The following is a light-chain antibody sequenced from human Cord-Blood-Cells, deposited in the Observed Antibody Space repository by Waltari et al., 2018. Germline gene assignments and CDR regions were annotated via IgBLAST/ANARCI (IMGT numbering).Light chain of an antibody. V-gene: IGKV1-39*01. CDR1: QSISSY. Sequence: DIQMTQSPSSLSASVGDRVTITCRASQSISSYLNWYQQKPGKAPKLLIYAASSLQSGVPSRCSGSGSGTDFTLTISSLQPEDFATYDCQQSYSTPPITFGQGTRLEIK. CDR3: QQSYSTPPIT. J-gene: IGKJ5*01. CDR2: AAS.